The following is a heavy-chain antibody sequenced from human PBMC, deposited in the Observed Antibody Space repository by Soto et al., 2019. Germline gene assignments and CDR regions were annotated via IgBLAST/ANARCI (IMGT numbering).Heavy chain of an antibody. Sequence: QVQLQESGPGLVKPSETLSLTCTVSGGSITSYYWTWIRQPPGKGLEWFAYIYYSGSTSYNPTLKSRVTISVDTAKNQFSLKLSSVTAADTAVYYCARSRGNDAFDIWGQGTTVTVSS. CDR1: GGSITSYY. V-gene: IGHV4-59*01. CDR2: IYYSGST. J-gene: IGHJ3*02. CDR3: ARSRGNDAFDI.